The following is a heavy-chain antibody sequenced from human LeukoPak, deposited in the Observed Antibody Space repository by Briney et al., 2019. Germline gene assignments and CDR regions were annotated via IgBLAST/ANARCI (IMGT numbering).Heavy chain of an antibody. J-gene: IGHJ4*02. Sequence: GGSLRLSCAASGFTFSNYWLTWVRQAPGQGLEWLANIKQDGSEKHYVDSVKGRFTISRDNAKNSLYLQMHSLRAEDTAVYYCATDRQIAYWGQGTLVTVSS. CDR3: ATDRQIAY. CDR1: GFTFSNYW. CDR2: IKQDGSEK. V-gene: IGHV3-7*01.